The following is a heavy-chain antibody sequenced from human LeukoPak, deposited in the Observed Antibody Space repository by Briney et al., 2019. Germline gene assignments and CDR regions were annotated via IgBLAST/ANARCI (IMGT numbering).Heavy chain of an antibody. CDR1: GGTFSSYA. Sequence: SVKVSCKASGGTFSSYAISWVRRAPGQGLEWMGGIIPIFGTANYAQKFQGRVTITADESTSTAYMELSSLRSEDTAVYYCASTFLGFGELSVRGYFDYWGQGTLVTVSS. J-gene: IGHJ4*02. V-gene: IGHV1-69*13. CDR3: ASTFLGFGELSVRGYFDY. D-gene: IGHD3-10*01. CDR2: IIPIFGTA.